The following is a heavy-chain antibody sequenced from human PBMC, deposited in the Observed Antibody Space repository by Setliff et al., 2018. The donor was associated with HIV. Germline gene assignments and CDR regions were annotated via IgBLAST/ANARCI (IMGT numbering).Heavy chain of an antibody. D-gene: IGHD1-26*01. CDR2: IYYSGST. Sequence: SETLSLTCTVSGGSISSSNYYWGWIRQPPGKGLEWIGSIYYSGSTYYNPSLKSRVTISVDTSKNQFSLKLNSVTAADTAVYYCARHYQHSWVGVDYYFMDVWGKGTTVTVSS. CDR3: ARHYQHSWVGVDYYFMDV. J-gene: IGHJ6*03. V-gene: IGHV4-39*01. CDR1: GGSISSSNYY.